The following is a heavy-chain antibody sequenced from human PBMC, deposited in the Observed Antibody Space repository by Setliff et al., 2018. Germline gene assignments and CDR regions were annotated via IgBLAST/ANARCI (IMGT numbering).Heavy chain of an antibody. CDR2: ISYDGSNK. CDR3: ARDRRRYSSGWSLFDY. V-gene: IGHV3-30*04. J-gene: IGHJ4*02. Sequence: LRLSCAASRFTFSSYAMHWVRQPPGKGLEWVAVISYDGSNKYYADSVKGRFTISRDNSKNTLYLQMNSLRPEDTAVYYCARDRRRYSSGWSLFDYWGQGTLVTVSS. D-gene: IGHD6-19*01. CDR1: RFTFSSYA.